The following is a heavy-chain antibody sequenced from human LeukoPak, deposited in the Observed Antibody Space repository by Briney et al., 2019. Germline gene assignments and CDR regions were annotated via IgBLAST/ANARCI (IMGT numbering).Heavy chain of an antibody. J-gene: IGHJ5*02. V-gene: IGHV1-69*01. D-gene: IGHD2-2*02. CDR3: ASGGRPMEYQLLYLGWFDP. CDR2: IILIFGTA. Sequence: SVKVSCKASGGTFSSYAISWVRQAPGQGLEWMGGIILIFGTANYAQKFQGRVTITADESTSTAYMELSSLRSEDTAVYYCASGGRPMEYQLLYLGWFDPWGQGTLVTVSS. CDR1: GGTFSSYA.